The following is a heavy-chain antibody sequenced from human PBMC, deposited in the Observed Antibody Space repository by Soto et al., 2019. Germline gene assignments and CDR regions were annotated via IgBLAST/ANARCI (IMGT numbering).Heavy chain of an antibody. CDR3: ASLSSSWSPNFDY. J-gene: IGHJ4*02. D-gene: IGHD6-13*01. CDR1: GGTFSSYA. V-gene: IGHV1-69*13. Sequence: GASVKVSCKASGGTFSSYAISWVRQAPGQGLEWMGGIIPIFGTANYAQKFQGRVTITADESTSTAYMELSSLRSEDTAVYYCASLSSSWSPNFDYWGQGTLVTVSS. CDR2: IIPIFGTA.